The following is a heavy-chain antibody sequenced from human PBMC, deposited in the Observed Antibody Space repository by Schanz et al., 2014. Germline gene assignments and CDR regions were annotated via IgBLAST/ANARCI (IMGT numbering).Heavy chain of an antibody. D-gene: IGHD6-6*01. CDR1: GGTFVTFF. CDR2: ISPLLGVA. J-gene: IGHJ2*01. Sequence: QVHLVQSGAEVKEPGSSVKVSCKPSGGTFVTFFFTWVRQAPGQGPQWMGRISPLLGVANYAQEFQGRLTITADTPTSTAYMELSSLRSDDTAVYYCARAGQDFEYSSLSPIWYFDLWGRGALVTVSS. V-gene: IGHV1-69*04. CDR3: ARAGQDFEYSSLSPIWYFDL.